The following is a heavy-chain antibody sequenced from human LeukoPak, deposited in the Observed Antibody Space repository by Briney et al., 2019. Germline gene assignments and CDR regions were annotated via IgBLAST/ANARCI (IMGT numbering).Heavy chain of an antibody. J-gene: IGHJ6*02. CDR2: IYSGGST. CDR1: GFTVSSNY. Sequence: GGSVRLSCAASGFTVSSNYMSWVRHTPGKGLEWVSLIYSGGSTYYADSVKGRFTISRDNSKNTLNLQMNSLRAEDTAVYYCASRDKGYYYGMDVWGQGTTVTVSS. V-gene: IGHV3-66*01. D-gene: IGHD5-24*01. CDR3: ASRDKGYYYGMDV.